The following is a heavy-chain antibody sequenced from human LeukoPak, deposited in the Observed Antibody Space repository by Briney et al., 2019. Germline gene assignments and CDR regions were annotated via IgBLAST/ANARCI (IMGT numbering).Heavy chain of an antibody. J-gene: IGHJ4*02. CDR3: ARVLYYGGNIFDY. V-gene: IGHV4-39*06. CDR2: IYYSGST. Sequence: SETLSLTCTVSGGSISSSSYYWGWIRQPPGKGLEWIGSIYYSGSTYYNPSLKSRVTISVDTSKNQFPLKLSSVTAADTAAYYCARVLYYGGNIFDYWGQGTLVTVSS. CDR1: GGSISSSSYY. D-gene: IGHD4-23*01.